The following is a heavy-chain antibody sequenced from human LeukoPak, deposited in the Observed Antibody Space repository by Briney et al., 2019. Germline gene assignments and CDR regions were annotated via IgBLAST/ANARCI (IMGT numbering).Heavy chain of an antibody. CDR2: IKTDGSST. D-gene: IGHD6-6*01. CDR3: ARESAGAALGD. V-gene: IGHV3-74*01. J-gene: IGHJ4*02. Sequence: GGSLRLSCAVSGFTFSSHWMHWVRQAPGKGLVWVSRIKTDGSSTGYADSVKGRFTISRDNAKNTLYLQMDSLRAEDTAVYYCARESAGAALGDWGQGTLVTVSS. CDR1: GFTFSSHW.